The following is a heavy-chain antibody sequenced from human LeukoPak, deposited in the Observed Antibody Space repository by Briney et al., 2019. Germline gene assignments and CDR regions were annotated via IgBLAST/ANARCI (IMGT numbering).Heavy chain of an antibody. CDR1: GFTFDDYA. D-gene: IGHD2-2*01. Sequence: PGGSLRLSCAASGFTFDDYAMHWVRQAPGKGLEWVSGISGSGGSTYYADSVKGRFTISRDNSKNTLYLQMNSLRAKDTAVYYCAKAHIVVVPAAAGDWGQGTLVTVSS. J-gene: IGHJ4*02. CDR3: AKAHIVVVPAAAGD. V-gene: IGHV3-23*01. CDR2: ISGSGGST.